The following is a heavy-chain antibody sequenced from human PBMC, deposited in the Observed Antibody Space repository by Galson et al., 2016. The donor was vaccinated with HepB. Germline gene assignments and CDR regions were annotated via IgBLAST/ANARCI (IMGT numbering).Heavy chain of an antibody. V-gene: IGHV1-69*13. J-gene: IGHJ4*02. Sequence: SVKVSCKGSESAFSEAYKHWVRQAPGQGLEWMGGIIPMFGTPNYAQKFRGRVTLTADEVTSTAYMELSSLRSQDTAVYYCASHTRGQYDSGRYEFNYWGQGTLVTVSS. CDR1: ESAFSEAY. CDR3: ASHTRGQYDSGRYEFNY. CDR2: IIPMFGTP. D-gene: IGHD3-10*01.